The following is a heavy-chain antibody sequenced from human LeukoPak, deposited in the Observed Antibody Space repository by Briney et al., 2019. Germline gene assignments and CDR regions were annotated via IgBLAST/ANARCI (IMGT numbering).Heavy chain of an antibody. J-gene: IGHJ4*02. CDR2: INPNSGGT. CDR1: GYTFTGYY. Sequence: ASVKVSCKASGYTFTGYYMHWVRQAPGQGLEWMGWINPNSGGTNYAQKFQGRVTMTRDTSISTAYMELSRLRSDDTAMYYCARLWIAAAAFDYWGQGTLVTVSS. D-gene: IGHD6-13*01. V-gene: IGHV1-2*02. CDR3: ARLWIAAAAFDY.